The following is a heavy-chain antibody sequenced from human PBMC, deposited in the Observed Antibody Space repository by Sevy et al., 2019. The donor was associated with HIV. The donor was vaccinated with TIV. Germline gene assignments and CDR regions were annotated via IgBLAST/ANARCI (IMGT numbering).Heavy chain of an antibody. CDR3: ARLNVYYFDSSGYYTTGNAFDI. D-gene: IGHD3-22*01. V-gene: IGHV3-53*01. CDR1: GFTVSNSY. J-gene: IGHJ3*02. Sequence: GESLKISCAASGFTVSNSYMSWVRQAPGKGLQWVSIIYRGDSTNYADPVKGRFTISRDNSKNTLYLEMNNWRAEDTAVYYCARLNVYYFDSSGYYTTGNAFDIWGQGTLVTVSS. CDR2: IYRGDST.